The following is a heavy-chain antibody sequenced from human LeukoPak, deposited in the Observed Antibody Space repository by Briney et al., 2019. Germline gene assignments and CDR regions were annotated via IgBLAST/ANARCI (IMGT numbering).Heavy chain of an antibody. CDR1: GFTFSSYG. CDR2: ISASGGST. D-gene: IGHD3-10*01. J-gene: IGHJ4*02. Sequence: SGGSLRLSCAASGFTFSSYGMHWVRQAPGKGLEWVSGISASGGSTYYADSVKGRFTISRDNSKNTLYLQMNSLRAEDTAVYYCAKGVITMVRGVDYWGQGTLVTVSS. CDR3: AKGVITMVRGVDY. V-gene: IGHV3-23*01.